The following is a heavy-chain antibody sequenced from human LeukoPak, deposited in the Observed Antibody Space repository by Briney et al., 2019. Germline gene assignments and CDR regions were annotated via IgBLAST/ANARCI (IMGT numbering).Heavy chain of an antibody. Sequence: GGSLRLSCAASGFTFDDYAMHWVRQAPGKGLEWVSGISWNSGSIGYADSVKGRFTISRDNAKNSLYLQMNSLRAEDTALYYCAKGRYSYGLDYWGQGTLVTVSS. CDR3: AKGRYSYGLDY. D-gene: IGHD5-18*01. CDR1: GFTFDDYA. CDR2: ISWNSGSI. V-gene: IGHV3-9*01. J-gene: IGHJ4*02.